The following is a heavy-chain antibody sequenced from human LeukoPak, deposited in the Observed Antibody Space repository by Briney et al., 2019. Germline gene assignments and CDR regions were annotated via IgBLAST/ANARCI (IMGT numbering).Heavy chain of an antibody. CDR3: ATIWAFYYDSSGYPYFDY. J-gene: IGHJ4*02. CDR2: IRYDGSNK. V-gene: IGHV3-30*02. Sequence: GGSPRLSCGASGFTFSSYGMHWVRQAPGKGLEWVAFIRYDGSNKYYADSVKGRFTISRDNSKNTLYLQMNSLRAEDTAVYYCATIWAFYYDSSGYPYFDYWGQGTLVTVSS. CDR1: GFTFSSYG. D-gene: IGHD3-22*01.